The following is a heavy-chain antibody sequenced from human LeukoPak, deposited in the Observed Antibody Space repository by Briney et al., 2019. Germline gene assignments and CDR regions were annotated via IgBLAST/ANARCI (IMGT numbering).Heavy chain of an antibody. Sequence: ASVKVSCKVSGYTLTELSMHWVRQAPGKGLEWMGGFDPEDGETIYAQKFQGRVTMTEDTSTDTAYMELSSLRSEDTAVYYCATAPDSIVGAFFDYWGQGTLVTVSS. CDR3: ATAPDSIVGAFFDY. V-gene: IGHV1-24*01. J-gene: IGHJ4*02. CDR1: GYTLTELS. CDR2: FDPEDGET. D-gene: IGHD1-26*01.